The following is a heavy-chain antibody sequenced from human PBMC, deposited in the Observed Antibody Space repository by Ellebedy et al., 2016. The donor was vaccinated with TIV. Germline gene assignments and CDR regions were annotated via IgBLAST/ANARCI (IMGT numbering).Heavy chain of an antibody. CDR1: GLTLSTRD. CDR2: IAPGENIQ. Sequence: GESLKIPXTGPGLTLSTRDMHWVRQAPGKGPEWVAVIAPGENIQNHVDPLKGRFNISRDNPTNTVYLQMDSLRPEDAAVYYCARGGHSSGHAGDFDVWGQGTLVTVSS. CDR3: ARGGHSSGHAGDFDV. V-gene: IGHV3-30*03. D-gene: IGHD6-19*01. J-gene: IGHJ4*02.